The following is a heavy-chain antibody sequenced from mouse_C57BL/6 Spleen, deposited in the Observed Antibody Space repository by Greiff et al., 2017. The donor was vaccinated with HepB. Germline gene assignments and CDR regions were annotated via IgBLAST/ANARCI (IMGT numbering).Heavy chain of an antibody. D-gene: IGHD2-3*01. CDR2: INPNNGGT. V-gene: IGHV1-26*01. Sequence: EVQLQQSGPELVKPGASVKISCKASGYTFTDYYMNWVKQSHGKSLEWIGDINPNNGGTSYNQKFKGKATLTVDKSSSTAYMELRSLTSEDSAVYYCASSLYDPWGQGTTLTVSS. J-gene: IGHJ2*01. CDR3: ASSLYDP. CDR1: GYTFTDYY.